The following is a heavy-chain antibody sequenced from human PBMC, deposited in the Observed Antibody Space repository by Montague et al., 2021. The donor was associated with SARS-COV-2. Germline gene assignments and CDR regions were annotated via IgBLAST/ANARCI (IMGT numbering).Heavy chain of an antibody. D-gene: IGHD3-10*01. CDR3: EKDTYYFGSGSYTWDN. Sequence: SLRLSCAASLFPFDEYAMHWVRQAPGKALEWVSVISWNSGSIGYADSVKGRFTISRDNAKSSLYLQMDSLRPEDTALYYCEKDTYYFGSGSYTWDNWGQGTLVTVSS. V-gene: IGHV3-9*01. CDR1: LFPFDEYA. J-gene: IGHJ4*02. CDR2: ISWNSGSI.